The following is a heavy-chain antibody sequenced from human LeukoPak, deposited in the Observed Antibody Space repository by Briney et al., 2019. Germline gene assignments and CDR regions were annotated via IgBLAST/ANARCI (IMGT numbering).Heavy chain of an antibody. Sequence: PGGSLRLSCAASGFTFSSYAMSWVRQALGKGLEWVSVISGSGGSTYYADSVKGRFTISRDNSKNTLYLQMNSLRAEDTAVYYCAKGGSYYDDAFDIWGQGTMVTVSS. CDR3: AKGGSYYDDAFDI. V-gene: IGHV3-23*01. CDR1: GFTFSSYA. CDR2: ISGSGGST. J-gene: IGHJ3*02. D-gene: IGHD1-26*01.